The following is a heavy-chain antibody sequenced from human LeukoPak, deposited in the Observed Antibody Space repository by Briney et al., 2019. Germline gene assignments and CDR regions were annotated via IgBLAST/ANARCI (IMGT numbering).Heavy chain of an antibody. J-gene: IGHJ4*02. CDR1: GFTFDDYA. D-gene: IGHD3-22*01. Sequence: PGGSLRLSCAASGFTFDDYAMHWVRQAPRKGLEWVSLNSGDGGSTYYADSVKCRFTISRDNRKNSLYLQMNSLRTEDTALYYCAIDSSGYDYWGQGTLVTVSS. CDR2: NSGDGGST. V-gene: IGHV3-43*02. CDR3: AIDSSGYDY.